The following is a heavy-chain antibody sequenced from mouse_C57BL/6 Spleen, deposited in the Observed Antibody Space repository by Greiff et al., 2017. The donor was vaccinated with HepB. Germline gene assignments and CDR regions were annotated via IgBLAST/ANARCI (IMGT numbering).Heavy chain of an antibody. CDR3: ARGDYYGSSYGGRFAY. J-gene: IGHJ3*01. D-gene: IGHD1-1*01. CDR1: GYTFTSYW. Sequence: SGAELAKPGASVKLSCKASGYTFTSYWMHWVKQRPGQGLEWIGYINPSSGYTKYNQKFKDKVTLTADKSSSTAYMQLSSLTYEDSAVYYCARGDYYGSSYGGRFAYWGQGTLVTVSA. CDR2: INPSSGYT. V-gene: IGHV1-7*01.